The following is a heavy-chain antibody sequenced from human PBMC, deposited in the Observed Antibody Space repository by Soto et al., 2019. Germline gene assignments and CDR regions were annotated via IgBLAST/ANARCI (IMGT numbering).Heavy chain of an antibody. Sequence: QVQLQESGPGLVKPSETLSLPCPVSGGSVSGYYWSWIRQPPGKGLEWIGYIYYSGSTNYNPSLRSRVTISVDTSKSQFSLKLSSVTAVDTAVYYCSRGRQWLDDWGQGTLVTVSS. D-gene: IGHD6-19*01. CDR2: IYYSGST. CDR3: SRGRQWLDD. J-gene: IGHJ4*02. CDR1: GGSVSGYY. V-gene: IGHV4-59*02.